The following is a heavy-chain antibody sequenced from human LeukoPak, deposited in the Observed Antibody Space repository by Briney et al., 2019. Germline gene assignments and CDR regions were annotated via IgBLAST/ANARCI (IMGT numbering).Heavy chain of an antibody. Sequence: GASVKVSCKASGYTFTGYYIHWVRQAPGQGLEWMGWISPNSGGTDYAQQFQGRVTMTRDTSINTVYMELSRLRSDDTAVYYCARPAKVDTAMVRNAFDMWGQGTMVTVSS. D-gene: IGHD5-18*01. CDR1: GYTFTGYY. CDR2: ISPNSGGT. CDR3: ARPAKVDTAMVRNAFDM. J-gene: IGHJ3*02. V-gene: IGHV1-2*02.